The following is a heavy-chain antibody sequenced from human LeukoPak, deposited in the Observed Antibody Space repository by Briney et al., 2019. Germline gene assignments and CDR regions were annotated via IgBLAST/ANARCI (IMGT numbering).Heavy chain of an antibody. Sequence: ASVKVSYKVSGYTLTELSMHWVRQAPGKGLEWMGGFDPEDGETIYAQKFQGRVTMTEDTSTDTAYMELSSLRSEDTAVYYCATASSYSSSWYSIDRYYYYYMDVWGKGTTVTVSS. V-gene: IGHV1-24*01. D-gene: IGHD6-13*01. J-gene: IGHJ6*03. CDR1: GYTLTELS. CDR2: FDPEDGET. CDR3: ATASSYSSSWYSIDRYYYYYMDV.